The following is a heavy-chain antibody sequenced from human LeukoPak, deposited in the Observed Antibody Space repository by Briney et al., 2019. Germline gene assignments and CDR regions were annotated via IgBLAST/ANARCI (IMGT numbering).Heavy chain of an antibody. Sequence: GSLRLSCAASGLTFSSYWMSWVRQAPGKGLEWVAKIKEDGSEKHYVDSVKGRFTISRDNAKNSLYLQMNSLRAEDTAMYYCARNLPGFDYWGQRTLATVSS. CDR3: ARNLPGFDY. CDR1: GLTFSSYW. CDR2: IKEDGSEK. V-gene: IGHV3-7*03. J-gene: IGHJ4*02.